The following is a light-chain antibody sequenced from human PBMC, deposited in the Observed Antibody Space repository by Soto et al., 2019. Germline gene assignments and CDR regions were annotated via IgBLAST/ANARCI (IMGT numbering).Light chain of an antibody. CDR2: GVT. CDR1: NSDIGAYNY. J-gene: IGLJ1*01. V-gene: IGLV2-14*01. Sequence: QSVLTQPASGSGSPGQSITISCTGSNSDIGAYNYVSWYQQHPGKAPKLIIHGVTNRPSGVSHRFSGSKSDYTASLTISGLQAEDEGDYHCSSSTTAYVYVCGPGTKVTVL. CDR3: SSSTTAYVYV.